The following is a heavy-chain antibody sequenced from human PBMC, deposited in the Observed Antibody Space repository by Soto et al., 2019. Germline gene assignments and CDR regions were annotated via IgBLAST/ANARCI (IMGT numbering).Heavy chain of an antibody. D-gene: IGHD6-13*01. CDR3: ARVIAAAYDY. V-gene: IGHV3-21*01. CDR1: GFTFSSYS. CDR2: ISSSSSYI. Sequence: PVGSLRLSCAASGFTFSSYSMNWVRQAPGKGLEWVSSISSSSSYIYYADSVKGRFTISRDNAKNSLYLQMNSLRAEDTAVYYCARVIAAAYDYWCQGTLVAVSS. J-gene: IGHJ4*02.